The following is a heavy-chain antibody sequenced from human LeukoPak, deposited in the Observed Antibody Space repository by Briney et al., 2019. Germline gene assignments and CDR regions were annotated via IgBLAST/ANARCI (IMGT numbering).Heavy chain of an antibody. D-gene: IGHD3-22*01. CDR2: IITISGTT. Sequence: SVKVSCKASGGTFSSYAISWVRHAPAQELEWMGGIITISGTTNYTQKFQGRVTITADEYTSTAYMELSSLRSEDTAVYYCARGRYYYDSSGYYIDYWGQGTLVTVSS. CDR1: GGTFSSYA. J-gene: IGHJ4*02. CDR3: ARGRYYYDSSGYYIDY. V-gene: IGHV1-69*13.